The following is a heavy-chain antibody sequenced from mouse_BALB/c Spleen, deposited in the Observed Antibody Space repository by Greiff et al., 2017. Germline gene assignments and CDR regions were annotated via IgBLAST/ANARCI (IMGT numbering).Heavy chain of an antibody. J-gene: IGHJ1*01. Sequence: EVQLQQSGTVLARPGASVKMSCKASGYSFTSYWMHWVKQRPGQGLEWIGAIYPGNSDTSYNQKFKGKAKLTAVTSASTAYMELSSLTNEDSAVYYCTRTGGRRYWYFDVWGAGTTVTVSS. CDR1: GYSFTSYW. CDR2: IYPGNSDT. V-gene: IGHV1-5*01. CDR3: TRTGGRRYWYFDV.